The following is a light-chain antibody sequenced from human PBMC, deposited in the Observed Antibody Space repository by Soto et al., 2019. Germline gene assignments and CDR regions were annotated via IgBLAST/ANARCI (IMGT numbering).Light chain of an antibody. V-gene: IGKV3-20*01. CDR3: QQYGSSSWT. J-gene: IGKJ1*01. CDR1: ENVRTF. Sequence: EVVLTQSPATLSLSPGERATLSCRASENVRTFVDWYQQKPGQAPRLLIYGASNRATGIPARFSGSGSGTDFTLTISRLEPEDFAVYYCQQYGSSSWTFGQGTKVDIK. CDR2: GAS.